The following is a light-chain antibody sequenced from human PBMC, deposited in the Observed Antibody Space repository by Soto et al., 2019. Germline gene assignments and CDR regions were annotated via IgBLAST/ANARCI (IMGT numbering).Light chain of an antibody. J-gene: IGKJ5*01. V-gene: IGKV3-11*01. Sequence: EIVLTKSPANLSLSPGERATLSCRASQSVSSYLAWYQQKPGQAPRLLIYDASNMATGIPARLSGSGSGTDFTLTISSLEPEDFAVYYCQQRSNWPPTFGQGTRLEIK. CDR1: QSVSSY. CDR3: QQRSNWPPT. CDR2: DAS.